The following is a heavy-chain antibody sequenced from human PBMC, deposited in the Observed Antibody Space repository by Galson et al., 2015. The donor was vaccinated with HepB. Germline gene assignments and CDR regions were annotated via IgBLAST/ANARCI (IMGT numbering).Heavy chain of an antibody. CDR2: VTSGGTDK. J-gene: IGHJ3*02. D-gene: IGHD3-3*01. CDR1: GFTVTYY. CDR3: VRVRCISFDI. V-gene: IGHV3-11*01. Sequence: SLRLSCAASGFTVTYYIASILQAPGKGLQWFSYVTSGGTDKYYADSVKGRFIIARDNAKKSVYLQMSSLRAEDTAVYYCVRVRCISFDIWGQGTMGAVSA.